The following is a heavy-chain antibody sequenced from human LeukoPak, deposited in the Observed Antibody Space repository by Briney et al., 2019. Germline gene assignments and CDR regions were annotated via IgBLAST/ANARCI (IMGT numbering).Heavy chain of an antibody. CDR2: ISFDGSYQ. CDR3: AKDLEEYYDSSGYNDY. D-gene: IGHD3-22*01. J-gene: IGHJ4*02. V-gene: IGHV3-30*18. CDR1: GFAFSSRG. Sequence: GGSLRLSCAASGFAFSSRGMHWVRQAPGKGLEWVTLISFDGSYQYYADSVKGRFTISRDNSKNTLYLQMNSLRAEDTAVYYCAKDLEEYYDSSGYNDYWGQGTLVTVSS.